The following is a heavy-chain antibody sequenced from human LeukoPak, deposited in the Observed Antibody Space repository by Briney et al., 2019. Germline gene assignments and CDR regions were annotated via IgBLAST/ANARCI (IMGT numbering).Heavy chain of an antibody. J-gene: IGHJ4*02. CDR2: INHSGST. Sequence: PSETLSLTCAVYGGSFSGYYWSWIRQPPGKGLEWIGEINHSGSTNYNPSLKSRVTISVDTSKNQFSLKLSSVTAADAAVYYCARGTTGTTDGYFDHWGQGTLVTVSS. V-gene: IGHV4-34*01. D-gene: IGHD1-1*01. CDR3: ARGTTGTTDGYFDH. CDR1: GGSFSGYY.